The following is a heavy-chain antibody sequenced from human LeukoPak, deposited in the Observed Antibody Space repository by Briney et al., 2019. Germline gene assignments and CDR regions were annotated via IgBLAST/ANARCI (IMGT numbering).Heavy chain of an antibody. Sequence: RWSLSLSCAASVFTFSNAWMSWVRQAPGKGRDWVGHIKSKADGGTTDSAAPVKGRFTISRDDSKNTLNLQMNSLKTEDTAVYYCTTAPFVSYGDYVGLDYWGQGTLVTVSS. V-gene: IGHV3-15*01. CDR2: IKSKADGGTT. D-gene: IGHD4-17*01. CDR3: TTAPFVSYGDYVGLDY. CDR1: VFTFSNAW. J-gene: IGHJ4*02.